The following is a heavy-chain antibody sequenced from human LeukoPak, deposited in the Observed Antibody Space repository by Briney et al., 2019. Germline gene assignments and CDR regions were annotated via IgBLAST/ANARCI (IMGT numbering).Heavy chain of an antibody. Sequence: ASVTVSCKASGYTFITYKMHWVRQAPGQGLEWMGIINPSGGSTSYAQKFQGRVTMTRDTSTSTVYMELSSLRSEDTAVYYCASLFSSGPLGGPWGQGTLVTVSS. CDR3: ASLFSSGPLGGP. D-gene: IGHD3-22*01. J-gene: IGHJ5*02. V-gene: IGHV1-46*01. CDR1: GYTFITYK. CDR2: INPSGGST.